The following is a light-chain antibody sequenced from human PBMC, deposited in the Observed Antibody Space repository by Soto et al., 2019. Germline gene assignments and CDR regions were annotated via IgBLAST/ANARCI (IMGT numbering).Light chain of an antibody. J-gene: IGLJ2*01. CDR2: DVT. CDR3: SSYTNTGTLV. Sequence: QSALTQPASVSGSPGQSITISCTGTSSDVGAYNYVSWYLQHPGKAPKLLIYDVTDRPSGVSNRFSGSKSGNTASLTISGLQAEDGADYYCSSYTNTGTLVFGGGTKLTVL. CDR1: SSDVGAYNY. V-gene: IGLV2-14*01.